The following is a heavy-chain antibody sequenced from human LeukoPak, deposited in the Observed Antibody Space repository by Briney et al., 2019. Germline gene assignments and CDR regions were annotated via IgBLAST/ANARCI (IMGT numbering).Heavy chain of an antibody. V-gene: IGHV3-53*01. Sequence: GGSLRLSCAASGFTVSSNYMSWVRQAPGKGLEWVSVIYSGGSTYYADSVKGRFTISRDNSKNTLYLQMNSLRVEDTAVYYCASGLASITMNDYWGQGTLVTVSS. CDR1: GFTVSSNY. D-gene: IGHD3-22*01. CDR2: IYSGGST. J-gene: IGHJ4*02. CDR3: ASGLASITMNDY.